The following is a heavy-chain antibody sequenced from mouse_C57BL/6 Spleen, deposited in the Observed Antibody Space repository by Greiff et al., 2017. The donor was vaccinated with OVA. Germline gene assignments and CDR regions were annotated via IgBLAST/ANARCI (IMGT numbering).Heavy chain of an antibody. J-gene: IGHJ3*01. V-gene: IGHV1-64*01. CDR2: IHPNSGST. CDR1: GYTFTSYW. Sequence: VQLQQSGAELVKPGASVKLSCKASGYTFTSYWMHWVKQRPGQGLEWIGMIHPNSGSTNYNEKFKSKATLTVDKSSSTAYMQLSSLTSEDSAVYYCAPYDYGVPWFAYWGQGTLVTVSA. CDR3: APYDYGVPWFAY. D-gene: IGHD2-4*01.